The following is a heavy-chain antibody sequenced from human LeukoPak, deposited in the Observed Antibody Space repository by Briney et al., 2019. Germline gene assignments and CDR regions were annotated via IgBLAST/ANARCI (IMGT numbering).Heavy chain of an antibody. CDR1: GGSISSYY. CDR2: IYSSGST. J-gene: IGHJ4*02. Sequence: SETLSLTCTVSGGSISSYYWSWIRQPAGKGLEWIGRIYSSGSTYYNPSLKSRVTISVDTSKNQFSLKLSSVTAADTAVYYCARTQVATGFFDYWGQGTLVTVSS. V-gene: IGHV4-59*05. CDR3: ARTQVATGFFDY. D-gene: IGHD2-15*01.